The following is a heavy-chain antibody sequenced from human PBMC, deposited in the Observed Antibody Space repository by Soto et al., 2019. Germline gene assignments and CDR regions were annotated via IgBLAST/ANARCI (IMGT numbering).Heavy chain of an antibody. D-gene: IGHD4-17*01. CDR2: VSYSGRT. J-gene: IGHJ3*01. CDR3: ARLQHTVVNAIDV. CDR1: GGSINNYY. V-gene: IGHV4-59*01. Sequence: PSETLSLTCTVSGGSINNYYWNWIRQPPGKGLEWIGYVSYSGRTNYNPSLKSRVNMLVDKSKNQFSLNLTSVTAADTAVYYCARLQHTVVNAIDVWGQGTMVTVSS.